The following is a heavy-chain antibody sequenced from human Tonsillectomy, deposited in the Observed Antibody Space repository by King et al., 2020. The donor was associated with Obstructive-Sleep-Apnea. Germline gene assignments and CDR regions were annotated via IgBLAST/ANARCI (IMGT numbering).Heavy chain of an antibody. CDR1: GYSFTSYW. J-gene: IGHJ3*02. V-gene: IGHV5-10-1*03. CDR2: IDPSDSYT. D-gene: IGHD3-10*01. CDR3: ARHYYGSGSYYGDAFAI. Sequence: QLVQSGAEVKKPGESLRISCKGSGYSFTSYWISWVRQMPGKGLEWMGRIDPSDSYTNYSPSFQCHVTISADKSISTAYLQGSSLKASDTAMFYCARHYYGSGSYYGDAFAIWGQGTMVTVSS.